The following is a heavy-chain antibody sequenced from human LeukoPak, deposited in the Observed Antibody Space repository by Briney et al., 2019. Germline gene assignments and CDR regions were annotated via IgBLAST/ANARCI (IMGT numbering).Heavy chain of an antibody. CDR2: ISSSGSTK. V-gene: IGHV3-11*01. J-gene: IGHJ4*02. Sequence: PGGSLRPSFAASGFTFSDYYMSWIRQAPGKGLGWVSYISSSGSTKNFPDPVKGRFTISRDNAKNSLYLQMNSLRAEDTAVYYCARGSGINFWSGYYAGFDYWGQGTLVTVSS. D-gene: IGHD3-3*01. CDR3: ARGSGINFWSGYYAGFDY. CDR1: GFTFSDYY.